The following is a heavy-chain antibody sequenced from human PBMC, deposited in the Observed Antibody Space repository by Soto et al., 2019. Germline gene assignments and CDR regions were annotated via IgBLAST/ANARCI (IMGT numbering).Heavy chain of an antibody. V-gene: IGHV1-3*01. CDR2: INAGNGNT. Sequence: ASVKVPCNASGYTFTSYAMHWVRQAPGQRLEWMGWINAGNGNTKYSQKLQRRATITRATSASTAHMELSSLSSEDTAAYYCAGDWLLASSGYDYWGQGTLVTVSS. D-gene: IGHD3-22*01. J-gene: IGHJ4*02. CDR3: AGDWLLASSGYDY. CDR1: GYTFTSYA.